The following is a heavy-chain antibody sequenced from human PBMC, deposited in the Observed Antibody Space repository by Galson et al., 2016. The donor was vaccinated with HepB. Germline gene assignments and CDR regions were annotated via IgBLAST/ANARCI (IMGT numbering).Heavy chain of an antibody. Sequence: SLRLSCAASGFTFRNYGMTWVRQAPGKGQEGVSSISRSGDSTDYADSVKGRFTISRDNSKNTLSLQMNSLTADDTAIYYCVQGSTAPAVWGKGTPVTVSS. CDR3: VQGSTAPAV. CDR2: ISRSGDST. J-gene: IGHJ6*04. D-gene: IGHD2-2*01. CDR1: GFTFRNYG. V-gene: IGHV3-23*01.